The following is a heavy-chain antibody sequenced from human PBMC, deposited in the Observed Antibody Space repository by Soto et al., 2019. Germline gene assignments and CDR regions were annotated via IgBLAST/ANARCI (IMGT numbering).Heavy chain of an antibody. J-gene: IGHJ4*02. D-gene: IGHD2-21*02. CDR3: AKDILPDGGWYSYDY. CDR1: GFTFSSYA. Sequence: EVQLLESGGGLVQPGGSLRLSCAASGFTFSSYAMSWVCQAPGKGLEWVSAISGSGGSTYYADSVKGRFTISRDNSKNTLYLQMNSLRAEDTAVYYCAKDILPDGGWYSYDYWGQGTLVTVSS. CDR2: ISGSGGST. V-gene: IGHV3-23*01.